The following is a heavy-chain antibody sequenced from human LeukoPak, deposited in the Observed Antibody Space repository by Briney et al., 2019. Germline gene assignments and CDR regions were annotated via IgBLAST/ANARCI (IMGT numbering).Heavy chain of an antibody. V-gene: IGHV3-21*01. CDR2: ISSSSSYI. D-gene: IGHD6-6*01. Sequence: GGSLRLSCAASGFTFSSYSMNWVRQAPGKGLEWVSSISSSSSYIYYADSVKGRFTISRDNAKNSLYLQMNSLRAEDTAVYYCAKEEQQFDCFDYWGQGTLVTVSS. CDR3: AKEEQQFDCFDY. CDR1: GFTFSSYS. J-gene: IGHJ4*02.